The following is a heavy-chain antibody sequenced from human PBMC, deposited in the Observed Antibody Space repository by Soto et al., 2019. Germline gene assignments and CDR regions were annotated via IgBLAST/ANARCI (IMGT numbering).Heavy chain of an antibody. CDR3: ARAPLITIFGVVHY. D-gene: IGHD3-3*01. J-gene: IGHJ4*02. V-gene: IGHV1-18*01. CDR2: ISAYNGNT. Sequence: GASVKVSCKASGYTFTSYGISWARQAPGQGLEWMGWISAYNGNTNYAQKLQGRVTMTTDTSTSTAYMELRSLRSDDTAVYYCARAPLITIFGVVHYWGQGTLVTVSS. CDR1: GYTFTSYG.